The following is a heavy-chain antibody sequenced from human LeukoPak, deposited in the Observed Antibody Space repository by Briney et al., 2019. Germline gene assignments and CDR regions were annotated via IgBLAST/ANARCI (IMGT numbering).Heavy chain of an antibody. V-gene: IGHV4-39*07. D-gene: IGHD1-26*01. CDR2: IYYSGST. Sequence: SETLSLTCAVSGGSISSYYWSWIRQPPGKGLEWIGSIYYSGSTYYNPSLKSRVTISVDTSKNQFSLKLSSVTAADTAVYYCARGGWELPYYYYYYMDVWGKGTTVTVSS. CDR3: ARGGWELPYYYYYYMDV. J-gene: IGHJ6*03. CDR1: GGSISSYY.